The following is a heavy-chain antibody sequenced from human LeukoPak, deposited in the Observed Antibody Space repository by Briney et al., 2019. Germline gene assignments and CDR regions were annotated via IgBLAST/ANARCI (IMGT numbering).Heavy chain of an antibody. V-gene: IGHV5-51*01. D-gene: IGHD3-22*01. J-gene: IGHJ3*02. CDR1: GYIFTNYW. CDR3: ARQGAGASYYDPTGLPRGAFDS. Sequence: GESLKISCRASGYIFTNYWIAWVRWMPGEGLQWMGIILPGDSDARYSPSFRGQVTISAETSTRTAYLQWTSLRASDSAIYYCARQGAGASYYDPTGLPRGAFDSWGQGTTVTVSS. CDR2: ILPGDSDA.